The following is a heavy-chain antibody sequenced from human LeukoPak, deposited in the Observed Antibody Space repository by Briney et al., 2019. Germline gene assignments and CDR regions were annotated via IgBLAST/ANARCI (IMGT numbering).Heavy chain of an antibody. CDR2: ISSSSSTI. CDR1: GFTFSSDS. V-gene: IGHV3-48*01. J-gene: IGHJ6*03. CDR3: ARRQYQLLKGNYYYMDV. Sequence: PGGSLRLPCAASGFTFSSDSMNSVRQAPAKGLEWVSYISSSSSTIYHADSVKGRFTISRDNAKNSLYLQMNSLRAEDTAVYYCARRQYQLLKGNYYYMDVWGKGTTVTVSS. D-gene: IGHD2-2*01.